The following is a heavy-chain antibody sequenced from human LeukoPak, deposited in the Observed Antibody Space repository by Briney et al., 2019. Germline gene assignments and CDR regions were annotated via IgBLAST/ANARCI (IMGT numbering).Heavy chain of an antibody. CDR1: GFTFSTYS. Sequence: GGSLRLSCAASGFTFSTYSMTWVRQAPGKGLEWISHISAASWGIKYADSVKGRFTISRDNSKNTLYLQMNSLRAEDTAVYYCAKAKTGKSDYWGQGTLVTVSS. V-gene: IGHV3-48*01. J-gene: IGHJ4*02. CDR3: AKAKTGKSDY. D-gene: IGHD1-14*01. CDR2: ISAASWGI.